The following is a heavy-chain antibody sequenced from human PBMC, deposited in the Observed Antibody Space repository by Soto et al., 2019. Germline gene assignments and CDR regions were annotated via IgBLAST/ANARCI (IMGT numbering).Heavy chain of an antibody. V-gene: IGHV3-30*18. CDR2: ISNDGTNK. CDR1: GFTFGSYG. CDR3: AKGAHDRPMDFILAY. Sequence: QLQLVESGGGAVQPGRSLRLSCAASGFTFGSYGMHWVRQAPGKGLEWVAVISNDGTNKYYEDCVKGRFTISRDNSKNTLYLQMASLRVEDTAVYYCAKGAHDRPMDFILAYWGQGTLVTVTS. D-gene: IGHD5-18*01. J-gene: IGHJ4*02.